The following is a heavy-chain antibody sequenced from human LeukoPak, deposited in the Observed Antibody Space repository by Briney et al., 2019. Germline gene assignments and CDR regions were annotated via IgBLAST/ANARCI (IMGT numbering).Heavy chain of an antibody. CDR3: ARGCVGVHRNDWFDT. V-gene: IGHV3-21*01. D-gene: IGHD2-8*01. J-gene: IGHJ5*02. Sequence: GGSLRLSCVASGFTFTEYNMNWVRQAPGKGPEWVSSISASSSDIYYADSVKGRFTMARDNAKNSLYLQMNSLRAEDSAVYYCARGCVGVHRNDWFDTWGQGALVTVSS. CDR1: GFTFTEYN. CDR2: ISASSSDI.